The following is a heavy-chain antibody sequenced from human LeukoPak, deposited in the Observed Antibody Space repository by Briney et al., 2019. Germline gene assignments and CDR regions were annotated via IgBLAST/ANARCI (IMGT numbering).Heavy chain of an antibody. CDR1: VFTVSRDY. J-gene: IGHJ4*02. CDR2: IYSGVST. V-gene: IGHV3-53*01. CDR3: TSQAACYYGSSGSGNY. D-gene: IGHD3-22*01. Sequence: GGSLRLSCAASVFTVSRDYMSWVRQAPGKGLEWVSVIYSGVSTYYADSVKGRFTISRDNSKNTLYLQMNSLRAEDTAVYYCTSQAACYYGSSGSGNYWGQGTLVTVSS.